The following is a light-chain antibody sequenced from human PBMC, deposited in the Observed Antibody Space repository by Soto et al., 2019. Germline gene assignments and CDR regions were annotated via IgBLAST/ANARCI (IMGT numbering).Light chain of an antibody. CDR2: DAS. Sequence: EIVLTQSPGTLSLSPGERVTLSCRASQSIGNSLAWYQHKPGQAPRLLIYDASTRATGIPARFSGSGSGTEFTLTINSLQSEDFAVYYCQQYNNWPRTFGQGTKVDIK. CDR3: QQYNNWPRT. J-gene: IGKJ1*01. CDR1: QSIGNS. V-gene: IGKV3-15*01.